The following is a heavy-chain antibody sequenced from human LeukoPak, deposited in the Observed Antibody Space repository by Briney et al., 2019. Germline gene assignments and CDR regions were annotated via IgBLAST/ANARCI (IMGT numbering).Heavy chain of an antibody. CDR1: GFTFSSFW. D-gene: IGHD5-24*01. V-gene: IGHV3-74*03. CDR2: INSDGFST. Sequence: PGGSLTLSCSASGFTFSSFWMHWVRQTPGKSLVWVSHINSDGFSTKYADSVKGRFTISRDNPKNTVYLHMNSLRAEDTAVYYCAREGWMATKSPFDYWGQGTLVTVS. J-gene: IGHJ4*02. CDR3: AREGWMATKSPFDY.